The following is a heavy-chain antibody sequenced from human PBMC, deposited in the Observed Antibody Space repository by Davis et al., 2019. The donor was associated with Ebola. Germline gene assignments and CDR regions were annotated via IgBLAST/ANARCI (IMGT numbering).Heavy chain of an antibody. CDR2: IIPIFGTA. CDR3: ARGLMNHYDFWSGYHNWFDP. CDR1: AGTFSSYA. Sequence: SVKVSCKASAGTFSSYAISWVRQAPGQGLEWRGGIIPIFGTANYAQKFQGRVTITADKSTSTAYMELSSLRSEDTAVYYCARGLMNHYDFWSGYHNWFDPWGQGTLVTVSS. V-gene: IGHV1-69*06. D-gene: IGHD3-3*01. J-gene: IGHJ5*02.